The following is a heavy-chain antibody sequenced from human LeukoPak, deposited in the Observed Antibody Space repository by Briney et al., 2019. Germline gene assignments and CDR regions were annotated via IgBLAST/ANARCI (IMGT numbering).Heavy chain of an antibody. CDR3: ANAGATGGYYFDY. CDR2: INPSGGST. D-gene: IGHD1-26*01. V-gene: IGHV1-46*03. CDR1: GYTFTSYY. J-gene: IGHJ4*02. Sequence: ASVKVSCKASGYTFTSYYMHWVRQAPGQGVEWMGIINPSGGSTSYVQKFQGRGTINRDTATSKVYMELSSLRSEDTAVYYCANAGATGGYYFDYWGQGTLVTVSS.